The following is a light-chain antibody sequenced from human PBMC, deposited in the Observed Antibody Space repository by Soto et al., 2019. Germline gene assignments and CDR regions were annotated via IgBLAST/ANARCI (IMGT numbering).Light chain of an antibody. V-gene: IGKV1-5*01. Sequence: DIQMTQSPSTLSGSVGDRVTITCRSSQTISSWLAWYQQKPGKAPKLLIYAASTLQSGVPSRFSGSGSGTDFTLTISSLQPEDFATYYCQQLNSYPRALTFGGGTKVDIK. CDR2: AAS. CDR3: QQLNSYPRALT. CDR1: QTISSW. J-gene: IGKJ4*01.